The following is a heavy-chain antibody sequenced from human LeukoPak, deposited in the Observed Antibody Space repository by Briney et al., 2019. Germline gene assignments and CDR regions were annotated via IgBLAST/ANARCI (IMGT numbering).Heavy chain of an antibody. Sequence: GGSLRLSCAVSGFTFINACMSWVRQAPGKGLEWVGRIKRKTDGGTTDYAAPVKGRFTISRDDSKNTLYLQMNSLKTEDTAVYYCTTASPAASRDAFDIWGQGTMVTVSS. D-gene: IGHD2-2*01. CDR3: TTASPAASRDAFDI. CDR1: GFTFINAC. CDR2: IKRKTDGGTT. J-gene: IGHJ3*02. V-gene: IGHV3-15*01.